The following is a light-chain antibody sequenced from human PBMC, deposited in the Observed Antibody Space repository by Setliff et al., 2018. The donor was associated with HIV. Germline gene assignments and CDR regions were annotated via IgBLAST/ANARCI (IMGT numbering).Light chain of an antibody. J-gene: IGLJ2*01. CDR3: GTWDSSLSAVV. CDR2: YNN. Sequence: QKVTISCSGSSSNIENNYVSWYQHLPGTAPKLLIDYNNQRPPGIPDRFSGSKFGTSATLDITGLQTGDEANYYCGTWDSSLSAVVFGGGTKVTVL. CDR1: SSNIENNY. V-gene: IGLV1-51*01.